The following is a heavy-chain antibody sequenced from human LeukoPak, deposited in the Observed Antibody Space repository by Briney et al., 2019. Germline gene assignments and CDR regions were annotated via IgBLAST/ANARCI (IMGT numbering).Heavy chain of an antibody. CDR1: GGSISSYY. J-gene: IGHJ4*02. CDR3: ARGRYYYDSSGYYQAFDY. Sequence: SETLSLTCTVSGGSISSYYWSWIRQPPGKGLEWIGYIYYSGSTNYNPSLKSRVTISVDTSKNQFSLKLSSVTAADTAVYYCARGRYYYDSSGYYQAFDYWGQGTLVTVSS. D-gene: IGHD3-22*01. CDR2: IYYSGST. V-gene: IGHV4-59*12.